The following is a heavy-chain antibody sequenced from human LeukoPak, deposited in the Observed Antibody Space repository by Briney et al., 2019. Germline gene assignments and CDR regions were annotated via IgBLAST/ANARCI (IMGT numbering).Heavy chain of an antibody. V-gene: IGHV4-30-2*01. J-gene: IGHJ3*02. CDR2: IYHSGST. D-gene: IGHD6-13*01. Sequence: SQTLSLTCTVSGGSISSGGYYWSWIRQPPGKGLEWIGYIYHSGSTYYNPSLKSRVTISVDRSKNQFSLKLSSVTAADTAVYYCARDLGIAATRGAFDIWGQGTMVTVSS. CDR3: ARDLGIAATRGAFDI. CDR1: GGSISSGGYY.